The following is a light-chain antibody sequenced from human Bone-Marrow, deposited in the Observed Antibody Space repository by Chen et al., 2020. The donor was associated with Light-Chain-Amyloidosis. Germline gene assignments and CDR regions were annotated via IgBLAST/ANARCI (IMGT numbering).Light chain of an antibody. CDR1: DLPTKY. CDR3: QSADSSGTYGVI. V-gene: IGLV3-25*03. Sequence: SYEPTQPPSVSVSPGQTARITCSGDDLPTKYAYWYQQKPGQAPVLVIHRDTERPSGISERFSGSHSGTTATLTISGVTAEDEADYHCQSADSSGTYGVIYGGETKLTVL. J-gene: IGLJ2*01. CDR2: RDT.